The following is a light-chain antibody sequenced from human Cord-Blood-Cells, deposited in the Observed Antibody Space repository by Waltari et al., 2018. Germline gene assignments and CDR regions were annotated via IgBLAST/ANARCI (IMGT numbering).Light chain of an antibody. V-gene: IGLV1-44*01. Sequence: QSVLTQPPSASGTPGQRVTISCSGRSSNIGSNTVNWYQQLPGTAPKLLIYSNNQRPSGAPDRFPGSKSGTSASLAISGLQSEDEADYYCAAWDDSLNCYVFGTGTKVTVL. J-gene: IGLJ1*01. CDR1: SSNIGSNT. CDR2: SNN. CDR3: AAWDDSLNCYV.